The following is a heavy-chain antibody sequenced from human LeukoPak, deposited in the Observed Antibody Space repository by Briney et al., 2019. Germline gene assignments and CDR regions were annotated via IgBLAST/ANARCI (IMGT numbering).Heavy chain of an antibody. Sequence: QPGGSLRLSCAASGFTFSCYGMHWVRQAPGKGLDWVAVISNDGSKKYYADSVKGRFTISRDNSKNTLSLQVSSLRTEDTAVYYCAKDRYSYAFEYSDSWGQGTLVTVSS. CDR1: GFTFSCYG. CDR2: ISNDGSKK. D-gene: IGHD5-18*01. CDR3: AKDRYSYAFEYSDS. J-gene: IGHJ4*02. V-gene: IGHV3-30*18.